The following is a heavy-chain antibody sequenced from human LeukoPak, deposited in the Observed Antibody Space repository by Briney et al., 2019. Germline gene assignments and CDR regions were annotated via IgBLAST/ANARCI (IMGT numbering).Heavy chain of an antibody. CDR2: IYSGGST. Sequence: GGSLRLSCAASGFTVSSNYMSWVRQAPGKGLEWVSVIYSGGSTYYADSVKGRFTISRDNSKNTLYLKMNSLRAEDTAVYYCARGRYCSSTSCLAFDYWGQGTLVTVSS. CDR3: ARGRYCSSTSCLAFDY. D-gene: IGHD2-2*01. V-gene: IGHV3-66*01. J-gene: IGHJ4*02. CDR1: GFTVSSNY.